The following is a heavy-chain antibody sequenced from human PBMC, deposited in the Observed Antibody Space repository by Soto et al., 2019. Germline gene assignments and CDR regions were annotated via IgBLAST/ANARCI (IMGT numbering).Heavy chain of an antibody. D-gene: IGHD1-7*01. CDR2: IYYSGST. Sequence: LSLTCTVSGGSISSSSYYWGWIRQPPGKGLEWIGSIYYSGSTYYNPSLKSRFTISVDTSKNQFSLKLSSVTAADTAVYYCARLEITGTTFDYWGQGTLVTVSS. CDR3: ARLEITGTTFDY. J-gene: IGHJ4*02. CDR1: GGSISSSSYY. V-gene: IGHV4-39*01.